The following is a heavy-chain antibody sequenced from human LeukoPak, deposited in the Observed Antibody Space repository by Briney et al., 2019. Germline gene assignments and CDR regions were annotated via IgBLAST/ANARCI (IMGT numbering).Heavy chain of an antibody. J-gene: IGHJ4*02. CDR2: TYYRGST. Sequence: SETLSLTCTVSGGSVSSSNYYWGWIRQPPGKGLEWIGSTYYRGSTEYNPSLKSRVTISVDTSRNQFSLKLSSETAADTAVYYCVRQGGYSHGSVLGHWGQGTLVTVSS. CDR3: VRQGGYSHGSVLGH. CDR1: GGSVSSSNYY. D-gene: IGHD5-18*01. V-gene: IGHV4-39*01.